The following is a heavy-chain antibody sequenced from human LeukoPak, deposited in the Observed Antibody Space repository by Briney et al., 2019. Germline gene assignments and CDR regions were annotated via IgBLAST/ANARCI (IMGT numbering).Heavy chain of an antibody. CDR1: GGSFSGYY. D-gene: IGHD3-22*01. J-gene: IGHJ6*02. V-gene: IGHV4-34*01. Sequence: SKTLSLTCAVYGGSFSGYYWSWIRQPPGKGLKWIGEINHSGSTNYNPSLKSRVTISVDTSKNQFSLKLSSVTAADTAVYYCARGPYDSSGYYYGPRKYGMDVWGQGTTVTVSS. CDR2: INHSGST. CDR3: ARGPYDSSGYYYGPRKYGMDV.